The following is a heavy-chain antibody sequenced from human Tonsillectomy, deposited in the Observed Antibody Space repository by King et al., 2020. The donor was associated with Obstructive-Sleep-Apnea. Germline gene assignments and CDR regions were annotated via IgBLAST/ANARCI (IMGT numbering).Heavy chain of an antibody. CDR1: GYTFNSYD. CDR2: MDPNSGNT. CDR3: SIGLRGGWFDP. Sequence: QVQLVESGAEVKKPGASVKVSCKASGYTFNSYDINWVRQATGQGPEWRGWMDPNSGNTGYDKKLQGILTMTRNTSLTTAYMELTSLTFEDTAVYYCSIGLRGGWFDPWGLGTLVTISS. J-gene: IGHJ5*02. V-gene: IGHV1-8*01. D-gene: IGHD3-10*01.